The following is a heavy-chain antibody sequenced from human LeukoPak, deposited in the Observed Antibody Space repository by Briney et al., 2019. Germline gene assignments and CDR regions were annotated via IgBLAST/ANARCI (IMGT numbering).Heavy chain of an antibody. D-gene: IGHD3-9*01. CDR2: MNPNSGNT. CDR3: ARSSFSYYDILTAYYYMDV. J-gene: IGHJ6*03. Sequence: GESLKISCKASGYTFTSYDINWVRQATGQGLEWMGWMNPNSGNTGYAQKFQGRVTMTRNTSISTAYMELSSLRSEDTAVYYCARSSFSYYDILTAYYYMDVWGKGTTVTISS. V-gene: IGHV1-8*01. CDR1: GYTFTSYD.